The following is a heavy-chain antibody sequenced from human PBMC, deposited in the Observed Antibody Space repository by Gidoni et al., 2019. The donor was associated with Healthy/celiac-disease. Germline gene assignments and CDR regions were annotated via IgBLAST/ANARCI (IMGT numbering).Heavy chain of an antibody. V-gene: IGHV4-38-2*02. Sequence: QVPLQESGPGLVKPSETLSLTCTVSGYSISSGYYWGWIRQPPGKGLEWIGSIYHSGSTYYNPSLKSRVTISVDTSKNQFSLKLSSVTAADTAVYYCARGQQGYYDILTGYSPFDYWGQGTLVTVSS. CDR3: ARGQQGYYDILTGYSPFDY. CDR2: IYHSGST. CDR1: GYSISSGYY. D-gene: IGHD3-9*01. J-gene: IGHJ4*02.